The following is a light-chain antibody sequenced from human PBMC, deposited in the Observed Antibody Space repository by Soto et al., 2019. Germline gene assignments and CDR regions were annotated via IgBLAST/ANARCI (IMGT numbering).Light chain of an antibody. Sequence: DIQMTQSPSTLSASVGDTVTVTCRASQSVSGWLAWYQQKPGEAPKLLIYDASTLHSGVPSRFSGSGSGTDFTLTISCLQSEDFATYYCQQYYSFPWTFGQGTKVDI. CDR3: QQYYSFPWT. CDR1: QSVSGW. J-gene: IGKJ1*01. V-gene: IGKV1-5*01. CDR2: DAS.